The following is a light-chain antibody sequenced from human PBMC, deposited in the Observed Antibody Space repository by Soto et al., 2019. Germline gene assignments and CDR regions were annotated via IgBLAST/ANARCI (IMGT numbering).Light chain of an antibody. Sequence: EIVLTQSPGTLSLSPGERATLSCRTSQSVNSNYLAWYQQLPGQASRLLIYAASSRATGIPDRFSGSGSGTDFTLTISRLEPEDFAVYYCQQYGGSPRTFGQGTKVEIK. CDR3: QQYGGSPRT. J-gene: IGKJ1*01. V-gene: IGKV3-20*01. CDR2: AAS. CDR1: QSVNSNY.